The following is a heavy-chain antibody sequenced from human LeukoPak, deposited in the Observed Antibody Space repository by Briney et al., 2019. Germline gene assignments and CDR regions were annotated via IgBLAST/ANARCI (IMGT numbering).Heavy chain of an antibody. V-gene: IGHV3-48*03. CDR1: GFTFSSYK. D-gene: IGHD2/OR15-2a*01. CDR3: ARVLFHSLAVFDY. CDR2: ITTSGTTT. Sequence: PGGSLRLSCAASGFTFSSYKMIWVRQAPGKGLEWVSYITTSGTTTYYADSLKGRFTISRDNVKNSLYLQMNSLRAEDTAVYYCARVLFHSLAVFDYWGQGTLVTVSS. J-gene: IGHJ4*02.